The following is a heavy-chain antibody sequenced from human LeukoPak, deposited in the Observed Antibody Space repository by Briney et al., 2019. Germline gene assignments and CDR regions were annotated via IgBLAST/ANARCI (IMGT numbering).Heavy chain of an antibody. Sequence: SETLSLTCTVSGGSISSSNYYWGWIRQPPGEGLEWIGYLYYSGSTYYNPSLKSRVTMSVDTSKNQFSLKLSSVTAADTAVYYCARHTVGATPFDYWGQGTLVTVSS. CDR1: GGSISSSNYY. CDR3: ARHTVGATPFDY. D-gene: IGHD1-26*01. V-gene: IGHV4-39*01. CDR2: LYYSGST. J-gene: IGHJ4*02.